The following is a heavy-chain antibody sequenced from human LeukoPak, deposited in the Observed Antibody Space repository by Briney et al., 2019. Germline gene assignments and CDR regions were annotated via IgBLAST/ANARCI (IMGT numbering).Heavy chain of an antibody. D-gene: IGHD3-3*01. Sequence: GGSLRLSCAASGFTFSSYGMHWVRQAPGKGLEWVAFIRYDGSNKYYADSVKGRFTISRDNSKNTLYLQMNSLRAKDTAVYYCAKTPVRRFPLYFDYWGQGTLVTVSS. V-gene: IGHV3-30*02. CDR3: AKTPVRRFPLYFDY. J-gene: IGHJ4*02. CDR1: GFTFSSYG. CDR2: IRYDGSNK.